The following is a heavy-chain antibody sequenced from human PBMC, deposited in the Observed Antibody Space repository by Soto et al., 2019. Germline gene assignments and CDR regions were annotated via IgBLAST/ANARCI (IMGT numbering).Heavy chain of an antibody. CDR3: ARAPYFGSGPDYYYALDV. CDR1: GLTFSDHY. J-gene: IGHJ6*02. CDR2: ISSSAGTI. Sequence: QVQLVESGGGLVKPGGSLRLSCAASGLTFSDHYMTWIRQAPGKGLEWISYISSSAGTIYYADSVKGRFTISRDNAKNSLYLHMTNLRAEDTAVYYCARAPYFGSGPDYYYALDVWGQGTTVTVSS. V-gene: IGHV3-11*01. D-gene: IGHD3-10*01.